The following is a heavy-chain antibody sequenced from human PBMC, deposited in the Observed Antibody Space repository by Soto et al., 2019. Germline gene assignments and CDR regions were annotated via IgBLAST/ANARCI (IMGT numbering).Heavy chain of an antibody. V-gene: IGHV4-30-4*01. J-gene: IGHJ6*02. CDR1: GASISSDDYY. CDR3: AREVNNYYGMDV. Sequence: QVQLQESGPGLVKPSQTLSLTCSISGASISSDDYYWSWFRQPPGNGLEWIGYISYSGSTHYNPSLNSRITISVDTSQTQFSLILSSVTAADTAVFYGAREVNNYYGMDVWGQGTTVTVSS. CDR2: ISYSGST.